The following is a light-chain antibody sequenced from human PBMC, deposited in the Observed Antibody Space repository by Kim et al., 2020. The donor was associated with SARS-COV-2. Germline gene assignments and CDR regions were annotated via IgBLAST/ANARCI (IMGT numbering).Light chain of an antibody. V-gene: IGLV1-47*01. Sequence: GQRVTISCSASSSNIGSNYVYWYQQRPGTAPKLLIYRNNQRPSGVPDRFSGSKSGTSASLAISGLRSEDEADYYCAAWDDSLSGVVFGGGTKLTVL. CDR2: RNN. CDR3: AAWDDSLSGVV. CDR1: SSNIGSNY. J-gene: IGLJ2*01.